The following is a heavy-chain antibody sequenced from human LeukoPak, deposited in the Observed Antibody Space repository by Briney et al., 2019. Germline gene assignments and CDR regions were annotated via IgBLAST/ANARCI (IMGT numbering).Heavy chain of an antibody. CDR1: GFTFSSYW. CDR2: IKQDGSEK. CDR3: VRDPHCSGGSCYSVGFDY. J-gene: IGHJ4*02. D-gene: IGHD2-15*01. V-gene: IGHV3-7*01. Sequence: PGGSLRLSCAASGFTFSSYWMSWVRQAPGKGLEWVADIKQDGSEKHYVDSVKGRFTVSRDNAKNSLYLQMNSLRAEDTAMYYCVRDPHCSGGSCYSVGFDYWGQGVLVTVSS.